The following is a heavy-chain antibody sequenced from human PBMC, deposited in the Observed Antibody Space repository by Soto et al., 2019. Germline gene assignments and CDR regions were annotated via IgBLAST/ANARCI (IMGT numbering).Heavy chain of an antibody. CDR1: GFTFSSYG. CDR3: AKQWLVLGIDY. J-gene: IGHJ4*02. D-gene: IGHD6-19*01. V-gene: IGHV3-30*18. Sequence: QVQLVESGGGVVQPGRSLRLSCAASGFTFSSYGMHWVRQAPGKGLEWVAVISYDGSNKYYADSVKGRFTISRDNSKNTLYLQMNSLRAEDTAVYYCAKQWLVLGIDYWGQGTLVTVSS. CDR2: ISYDGSNK.